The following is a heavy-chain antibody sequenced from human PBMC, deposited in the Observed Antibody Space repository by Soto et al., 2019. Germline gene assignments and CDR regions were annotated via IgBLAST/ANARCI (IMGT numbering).Heavy chain of an antibody. CDR2: ISGSGGST. CDR1: GFTFSSYA. Sequence: GGSLRLSCAASGFTFSSYAMSWVRQAPGKGLEWVSAISGSGGSTYYADSVKGRFTISRDDSKNTLYLQMNSLRAEDTAVYYCAKAEYYYDSSGYYLFDYWGQGTLVTVSS. J-gene: IGHJ4*02. CDR3: AKAEYYYDSSGYYLFDY. D-gene: IGHD3-22*01. V-gene: IGHV3-23*01.